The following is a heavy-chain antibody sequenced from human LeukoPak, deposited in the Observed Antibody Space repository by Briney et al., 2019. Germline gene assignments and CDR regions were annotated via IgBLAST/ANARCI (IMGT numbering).Heavy chain of an antibody. V-gene: IGHV4-31*03. Sequence: SQTLSLTCTVSGGSISSGGYYWTWIRQHPGKGLEWSGYIYYSGSTYYNPSLKSRVTISVDTSKNQFSLKLSSVTAAETAVFYCARVDIRSGGNYGMDVWGQGTTVTVSS. CDR2: IYYSGST. CDR1: GGSISSGGYY. D-gene: IGHD2-15*01. J-gene: IGHJ6*02. CDR3: ARVDIRSGGNYGMDV.